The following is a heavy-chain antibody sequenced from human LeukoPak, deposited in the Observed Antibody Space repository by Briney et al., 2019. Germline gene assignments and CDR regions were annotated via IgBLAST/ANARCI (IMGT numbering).Heavy chain of an antibody. Sequence: SGGSLRLSFAPSGFTFSSYRMHWVRQAPGKGLVWVARINSDGGSTSYTDSVKGRFTISRDNAKNTLYLQMNSLRAEDTAVYYCARRSAAKDAFDIWGQGTKVTVSS. D-gene: IGHD6-25*01. CDR2: INSDGGST. CDR1: GFTFSSYR. CDR3: ARRSAAKDAFDI. J-gene: IGHJ3*02. V-gene: IGHV3-74*01.